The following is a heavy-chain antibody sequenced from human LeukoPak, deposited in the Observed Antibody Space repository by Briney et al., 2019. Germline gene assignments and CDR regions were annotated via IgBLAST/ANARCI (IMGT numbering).Heavy chain of an antibody. V-gene: IGHV3-30*04. CDR2: ISYDGSYT. D-gene: IGHD2-21*02. CDR3: AKGYIVTAADDY. Sequence: PGGSLKLSCAASGFTFSDSAMHWVRQASGKGLEWVAVISYDGSYTYYAGSVKGRFTISRDNSKNTLYLQMNSLRAEDTALYYCAKGYIVTAADDYWGQGTLVTVSS. J-gene: IGHJ4*02. CDR1: GFTFSDSA.